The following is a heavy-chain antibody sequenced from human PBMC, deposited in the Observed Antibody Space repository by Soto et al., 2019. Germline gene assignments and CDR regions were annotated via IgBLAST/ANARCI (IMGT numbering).Heavy chain of an antibody. CDR1: GFTFSSYA. V-gene: IGHV3-23*01. CDR2: ISGSGGST. J-gene: IGHJ4*02. Sequence: PGGSLRLSCAASGFTFSSYAMSWVRQAPGKGLEWVSAISGSGGSTYYADSVKGRFTISGDNSKNTLYLQMNSLRAEDTAVYYCATLRLGELSFFDYWGQGTLVTVSS. D-gene: IGHD3-16*02. CDR3: ATLRLGELSFFDY.